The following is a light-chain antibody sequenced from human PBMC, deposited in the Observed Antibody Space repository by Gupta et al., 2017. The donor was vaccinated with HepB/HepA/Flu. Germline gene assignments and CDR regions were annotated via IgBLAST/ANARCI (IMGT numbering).Light chain of an antibody. Sequence: QSALTQPASVSGSPGQSITISCTGTNSDFGGYNFVSWYQQHPGKAPKLIIYDVINRPSGVSNRFSGSKPGNTASLTISGLQAEDEGDYYCTSYTSTEYVFGTGTKVTVL. J-gene: IGLJ1*01. V-gene: IGLV2-14*03. CDR1: NSDFGGYNF. CDR3: TSYTSTEYV. CDR2: DVI.